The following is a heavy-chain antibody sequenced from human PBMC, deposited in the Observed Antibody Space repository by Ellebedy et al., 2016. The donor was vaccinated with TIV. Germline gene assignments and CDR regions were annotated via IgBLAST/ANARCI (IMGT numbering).Heavy chain of an antibody. CDR1: GFTFSSYS. V-gene: IGHV3-21*01. CDR3: ARELAAAGFFDY. Sequence: GESLKISCAASGFTFSSYSMNWVRQAPGKGLEWVSSISSSNHYIYYADSVKGRYTITRDNAKNSLYRQMNSLSAEDQAVFYCARELAAAGFFDYWGQGTLVTVSS. D-gene: IGHD6-13*01. CDR2: ISSSNHYI. J-gene: IGHJ4*02.